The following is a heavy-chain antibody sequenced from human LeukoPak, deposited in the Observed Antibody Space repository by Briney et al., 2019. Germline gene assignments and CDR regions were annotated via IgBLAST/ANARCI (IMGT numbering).Heavy chain of an antibody. CDR1: GFTVGSNY. V-gene: IGHV3-53*01. CDR2: IYSAGST. Sequence: GGSLRLSCAASGFTVGSNYMSWVRQAPGKGLEWVSVIYSAGSTYYADSVKGRFTISRETAKNSLYLQMNSLRAGDAAVYYCARAPRGGGDGLDVWGQGTTVTVSS. J-gene: IGHJ6*02. D-gene: IGHD3-16*01. CDR3: ARAPRGGGDGLDV.